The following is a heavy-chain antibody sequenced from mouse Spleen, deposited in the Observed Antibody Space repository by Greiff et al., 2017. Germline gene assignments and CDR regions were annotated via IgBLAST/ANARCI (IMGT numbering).Heavy chain of an antibody. CDR1: GYTFTSYW. D-gene: IGHD2-4*01. V-gene: IGHV1-5*01. CDR3: TRSSDYDDYAMDY. Sequence: EVQLQQSGTVLARPGASVKMSCKTSGYTFTSYWMHWVKQRPGQGLEWIGAIYPGNSDTSYNQKFKGKAKLTAVTSASTAYMELSSLTNEDSAVYYCTRSSDYDDYAMDYWGQGTSVTVSS. CDR2: IYPGNSDT. J-gene: IGHJ4*01.